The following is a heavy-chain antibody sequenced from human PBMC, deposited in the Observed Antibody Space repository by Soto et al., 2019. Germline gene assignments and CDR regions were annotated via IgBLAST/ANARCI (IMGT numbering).Heavy chain of an antibody. J-gene: IGHJ5*02. CDR2: IYYSGST. Sequence: SETLSLTCTVSGGSISSGGYYWSWIRQHPGKGLEWIGYIYYSGSTYYNPSLKSRVTISVDTSKNQFSLKLSSVTAADTAVYYCARDRRYYYDSSGYYLSGGAYWFDPWGQGTLVTVSS. CDR1: GGSISSGGYY. CDR3: ARDRRYYYDSSGYYLSGGAYWFDP. D-gene: IGHD3-22*01. V-gene: IGHV4-31*03.